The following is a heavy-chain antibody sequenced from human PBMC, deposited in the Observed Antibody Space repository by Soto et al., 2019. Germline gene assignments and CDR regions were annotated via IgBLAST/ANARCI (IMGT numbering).Heavy chain of an antibody. CDR3: ARHDICSTPVCHNWFDP. CDR2: IYPGDSNT. J-gene: IGHJ5*02. V-gene: IGHV5-51*01. Sequence: GESLKISCXGSGYSFTNYWIGWVRQMPGKGLEWMGSIYPGDSNTRYSPSFQGQVTISAAKSITTAYLQWSSLKASDTAIYYCARHDICSTPVCHNWFDPWGQGTLVTVSS. D-gene: IGHD2-2*01. CDR1: GYSFTNYW.